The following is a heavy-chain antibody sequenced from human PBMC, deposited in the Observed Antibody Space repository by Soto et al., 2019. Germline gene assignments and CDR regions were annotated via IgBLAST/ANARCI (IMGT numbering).Heavy chain of an antibody. V-gene: IGHV3-11*01. D-gene: IGHD2-2*01. CDR2: ISSSGTPI. J-gene: IGHJ3*02. CDR1: GFSLSDHY. CDR3: ARDECSGTNCYDAFDI. Sequence: GGSLRLSCAASGFSLSDHYMSWIRQAPGKGLEWISYISSSGTPIYYADSVKGRFTISRDNARNSLSLQMNSLRPEDTAIYYCARDECSGTNCYDAFDIWGQGTMVTVSS.